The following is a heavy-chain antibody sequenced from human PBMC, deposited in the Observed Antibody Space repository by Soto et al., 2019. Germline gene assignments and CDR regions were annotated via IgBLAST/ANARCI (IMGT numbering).Heavy chain of an antibody. CDR3: AKAVGDGNDYYDY. V-gene: IGHV3-23*01. J-gene: IGHJ4*02. D-gene: IGHD3-22*01. CDR2: ISGNGGST. CDR1: GFTVWSYI. Sequence: GCSLELGRASCGFTVWSYIMDVVRQAPGKGLEWVSYISGNGGSTYYADYVKGRFTISRDTSKNTLYLQMDSLGAEDTAIYYWAKAVGDGNDYYDYWGQGTLVTAAS.